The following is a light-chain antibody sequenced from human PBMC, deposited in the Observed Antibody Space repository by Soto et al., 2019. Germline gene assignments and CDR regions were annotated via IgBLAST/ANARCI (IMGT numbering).Light chain of an antibody. CDR3: QQSYTTIT. V-gene: IGKV1-39*01. CDR2: AAS. CDR1: QSISSY. Sequence: DIQMTQSPSSLSASVGDRVTITCRASQSISSYLNWYQQNPGKAPKLLIYAASNLQSGVPSRFSGSGSGTDFTLTISSLQPEDFATYYCQQSYTTITFGQGTRLEIK. J-gene: IGKJ5*01.